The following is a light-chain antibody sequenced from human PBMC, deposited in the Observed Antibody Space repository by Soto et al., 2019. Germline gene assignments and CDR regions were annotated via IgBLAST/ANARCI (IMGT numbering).Light chain of an antibody. Sequence: DIQMTQSPYSLSASVGDRVTITCQASQDITNYLNWYQQKPGKAPKLLIYDVSKLEAGVPSRFSGSGSGTDFTLTISSLQPEDIATYYCQQYDNRPLTFGGGTKVDIK. CDR1: QDITNY. V-gene: IGKV1-33*01. CDR2: DVS. CDR3: QQYDNRPLT. J-gene: IGKJ4*01.